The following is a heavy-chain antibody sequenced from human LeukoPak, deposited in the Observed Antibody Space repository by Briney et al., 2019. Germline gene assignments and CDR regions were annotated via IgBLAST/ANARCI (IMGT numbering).Heavy chain of an antibody. CDR2: ISGSGGST. CDR3: AKDSDIVVVVTNFDY. V-gene: IGHV3-23*01. Sequence: GGSLRLSCAASGFTFSSYWMSWVRQAPGKGLEWVSAISGSGGSTYYADSVKGRFTISRDNSKNTLYLQMNSLRAEDTAVYYCAKDSDIVVVVTNFDYWGQGTLVTVSS. D-gene: IGHD2-15*01. J-gene: IGHJ4*02. CDR1: GFTFSSYW.